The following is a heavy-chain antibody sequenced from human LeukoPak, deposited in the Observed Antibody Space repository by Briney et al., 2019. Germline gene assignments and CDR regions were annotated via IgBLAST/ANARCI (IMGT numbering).Heavy chain of an antibody. CDR3: AKSPVSSCRGSFCYPFDY. Sequence: GGSLRLSCAASGFTFSSYAMSWVRQAPGKGLEWVSSISGTGGRTHYADSVKGRFTISRDNSKNTLYLQMNTLRAEDTAVYFCAKSPVSSCRGSFCYPFDYWGQGNLVTVSS. J-gene: IGHJ4*02. CDR2: ISGTGGRT. D-gene: IGHD2-15*01. CDR1: GFTFSSYA. V-gene: IGHV3-23*01.